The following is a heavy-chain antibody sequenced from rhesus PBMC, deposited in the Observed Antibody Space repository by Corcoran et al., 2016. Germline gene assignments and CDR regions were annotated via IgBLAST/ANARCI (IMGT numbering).Heavy chain of an antibody. CDR2: VDPEDGEA. Sequence: EVQLVQSGAEVTKPGASVKISCKASGYTFTAYHLHWVRRARGKGLEWMRRVDPEDGEAIHAQKFQDRVTITADTSTDTAYMELSSLRSEDTAVYYCAGTLPPFDYGGQGVLVTVSS. V-gene: IGHV1-111*02. CDR1: GYTFTAYH. D-gene: IGHD1-1*01. J-gene: IGHJ4*01. CDR3: AGTLPPFDY.